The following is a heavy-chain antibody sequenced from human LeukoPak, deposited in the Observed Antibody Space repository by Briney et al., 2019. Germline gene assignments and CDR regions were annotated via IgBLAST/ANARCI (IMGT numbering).Heavy chain of an antibody. J-gene: IGHJ4*02. D-gene: IGHD3-3*01. V-gene: IGHV3-73*01. CDR2: IRSKANSYAT. CDR3: TARWAYYDFWSGNDY. CDR1: GFTFSGSA. Sequence: GGSLRLSCAASGFTFSGSAMHWVRQASGKGLEWVGRIRSKANSYATACAASVKGRFTISRDDSKNTAYLQMNSLKTEDTAVYYCTARWAYYDFWSGNDYWGQGTLVTVSS.